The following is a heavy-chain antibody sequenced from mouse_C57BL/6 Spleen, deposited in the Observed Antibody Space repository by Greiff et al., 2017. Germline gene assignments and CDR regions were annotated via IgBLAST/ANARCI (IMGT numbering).Heavy chain of an antibody. J-gene: IGHJ1*03. CDR3: TRWGITTVVNFDV. Sequence: QVQLQQSGAELVKPGASVKISCKASGYAFSSYWMNWVKQRPGKGLEWIGQIYPGDGDTNYNGKFKGKATLTADKSSSTAYMELRSLTSEDSAVYYCTRWGITTVVNFDVWGTGTTVTVSS. CDR1: GYAFSSYW. D-gene: IGHD1-1*01. V-gene: IGHV1-80*01. CDR2: IYPGDGDT.